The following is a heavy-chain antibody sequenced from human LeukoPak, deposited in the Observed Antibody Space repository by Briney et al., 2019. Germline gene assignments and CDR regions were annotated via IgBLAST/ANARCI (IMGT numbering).Heavy chain of an antibody. J-gene: IGHJ5*02. CDR2: MYYSGST. V-gene: IGHV4-39*01. Sequence: SETLSLTCTVSGGSIISSSYYWGWIRHPPGKGLECIGSMYYSGSTYYNPSLKSRVPISVDTTKNQFSLKLSSVTAADTAVYYCARHEIVVVPAAIVCGWFDPWGQGTLVTVSS. CDR1: GGSIISSSYY. D-gene: IGHD2-2*02. CDR3: ARHEIVVVPAAIVCGWFDP.